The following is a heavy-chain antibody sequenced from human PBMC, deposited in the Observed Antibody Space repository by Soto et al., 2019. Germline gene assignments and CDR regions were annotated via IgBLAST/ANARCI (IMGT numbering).Heavy chain of an antibody. D-gene: IGHD3-3*01. CDR3: ARDFGVQELDY. CDR2: INQDGSEK. Sequence: EVQLVESGGDLVQPGGSLRLSCAASRFTFSSLWITWVRQAPGKGLEWVANINQDGSEKHYVDSVKGRFTLSRDNAENSVYLQMNSLTADDTAVYYCARDFGVQELDYWGQGTLVTVSA. V-gene: IGHV3-7*01. CDR1: RFTFSSLW. J-gene: IGHJ4*02.